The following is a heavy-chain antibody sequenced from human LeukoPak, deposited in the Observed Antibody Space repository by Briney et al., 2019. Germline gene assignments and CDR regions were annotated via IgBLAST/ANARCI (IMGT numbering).Heavy chain of an antibody. CDR1: GFTFSSYN. V-gene: IGHV3-21*06. Sequence: PGGSLRLSCAASGFTFSSYNMNWVRQAPGKGLEWVSSITSSSSYIYYADSVKGRFTISRDNAKNSLYLQMDSLRVEDTAEYYCARVRLRLGAYMDVWGKGTTVTVSS. J-gene: IGHJ6*03. D-gene: IGHD4/OR15-4a*01. CDR3: ARVRLRLGAYMDV. CDR2: ITSSSSYI.